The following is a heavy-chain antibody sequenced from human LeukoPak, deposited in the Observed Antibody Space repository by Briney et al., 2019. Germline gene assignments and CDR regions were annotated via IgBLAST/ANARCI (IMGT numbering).Heavy chain of an antibody. V-gene: IGHV4-39*01. J-gene: IGHJ6*03. D-gene: IGHD3-10*01. CDR1: GGSISSSSYY. CDR2: IYYSGST. CDR3: ARQPDYYGSGTRSDYYMDV. Sequence: SETLSLTCTVSGGSISSSSYYWGWIRQPPGKGLEWIGSIYYSGSTYYNPSLKSRVTISVDTSKNQFSLKLSSVTAADTAVYYCARQPDYYGSGTRSDYYMDVWGKGTTVTVSS.